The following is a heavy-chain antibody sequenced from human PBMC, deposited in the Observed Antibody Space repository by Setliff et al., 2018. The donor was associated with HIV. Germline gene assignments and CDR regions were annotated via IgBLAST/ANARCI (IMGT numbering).Heavy chain of an antibody. CDR2: INSASGGT. CDR3: ARDYLHVFDI. CDR1: GYTFTNYY. V-gene: IGHV1-2*02. J-gene: IGHJ3*02. Sequence: ASVKVSCKASGYTFTNYYIHWVRQAPGQGLEWMGWINSASGGTNYAQNFQGRVTVTRDTSINTAYVELNSLKSDDTAVYYCARDYLHVFDIWGQGTMVTVSS.